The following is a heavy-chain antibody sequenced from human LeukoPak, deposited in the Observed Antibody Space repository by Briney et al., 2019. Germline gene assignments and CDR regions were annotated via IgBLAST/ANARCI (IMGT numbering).Heavy chain of an antibody. CDR1: GYTFTGYY. Sequence: ASVKVSCKASGYTFTGYYMHWVRQAPGQGLEWMGWINPNSGGTNYAQKFQGRVTMTRDTSISTAYMELSRLRSDDTAVYYCARNTAIVVVQAADYWGQGTLVTVSS. CDR2: INPNSGGT. J-gene: IGHJ4*02. V-gene: IGHV1-2*02. CDR3: ARNTAIVVVQAADY. D-gene: IGHD2-2*01.